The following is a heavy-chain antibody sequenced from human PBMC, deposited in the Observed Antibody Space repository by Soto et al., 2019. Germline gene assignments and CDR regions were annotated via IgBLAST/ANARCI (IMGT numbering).Heavy chain of an antibody. D-gene: IGHD4-4*01. CDR3: ARDPHDYSMERGGLRYYYGMDV. Sequence: GASVKVSCKASGGTFSIYAISWVRQAPGQGLEWMGGIIPIFGTANYAQKFQGRVTITADESTSTAYMELSSLRSEDTAVYYCARDPHDYSMERGGLRYYYGMDVWGQGTTVTVSS. CDR2: IIPIFGTA. CDR1: GGTFSIYA. J-gene: IGHJ6*02. V-gene: IGHV1-69*13.